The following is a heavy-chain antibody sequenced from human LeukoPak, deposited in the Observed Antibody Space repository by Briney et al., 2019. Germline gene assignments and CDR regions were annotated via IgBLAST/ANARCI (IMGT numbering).Heavy chain of an antibody. D-gene: IGHD6-19*01. CDR3: ARQGIAVPRYRGSYFDY. CDR2: ISSSSYI. V-gene: IGHV3-21*01. J-gene: IGHJ4*02. CDR1: GFTFSSYS. Sequence: GGSLRLSCAASGFTFSSYSMNWVRQAPGKGLEWVSSISSSSYIYYADSVKGRFTISRDNAKNSLYLQMNSLRAEDTAVYYCARQGIAVPRYRGSYFDYWGQGTLVTVSS.